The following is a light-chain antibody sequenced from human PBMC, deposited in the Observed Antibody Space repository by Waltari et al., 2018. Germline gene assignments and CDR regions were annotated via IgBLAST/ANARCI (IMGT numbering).Light chain of an antibody. CDR2: KAS. CDR1: QSISNL. V-gene: IGKV1-5*03. Sequence: CRASQSISNLLAWYQQKTGKAPKLLIYKASTLESGVPSRFSGRGSGTEFTLTISSLQPDDFATYYCQQYNSYSLLTFGGGTKVEIK. CDR3: QQYNSYSLLT. J-gene: IGKJ4*01.